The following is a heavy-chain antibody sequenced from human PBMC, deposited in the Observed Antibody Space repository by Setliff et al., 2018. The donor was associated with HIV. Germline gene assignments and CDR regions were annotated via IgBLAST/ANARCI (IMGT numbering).Heavy chain of an antibody. CDR2: IIPIFGTT. D-gene: IGHD5-12*01. Sequence: GASVKVSCKASGGTFSSYGISWVRQAPRQGLEWMGKIIPIFGTTDYAQKFQGRVTMTRGTSTGTVFMELSGLRFEDTAMYYCARVGERWLQFYYFDNWGQGTLVTVSS. J-gene: IGHJ4*02. CDR1: GGTFSSYG. CDR3: ARVGERWLQFYYFDN. V-gene: IGHV1-69*05.